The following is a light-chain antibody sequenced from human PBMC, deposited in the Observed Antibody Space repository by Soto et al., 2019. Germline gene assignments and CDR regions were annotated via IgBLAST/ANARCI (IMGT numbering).Light chain of an antibody. Sequence: QPVLTQPPSASGTPGQRVTISCSGGSTNLGNNLVYWYQQLPGTAPKLLIYRTDRRPSGVPERISGSESGSSASLAISGLRSEDEADYYCAAWDDSLSAVLFGGGTKLTVL. CDR2: RTD. J-gene: IGLJ2*01. V-gene: IGLV1-47*01. CDR1: STNLGNNL. CDR3: AAWDDSLSAVL.